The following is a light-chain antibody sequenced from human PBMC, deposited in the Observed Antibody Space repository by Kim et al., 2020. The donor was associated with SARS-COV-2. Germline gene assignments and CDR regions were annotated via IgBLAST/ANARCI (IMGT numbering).Light chain of an antibody. CDR3: QQRSNWPYMYT. V-gene: IGKV3-11*01. Sequence: EIVLTQSPATLSLSPEERATLSCRASQSVSSYLAWYQQKPGQAPRLLIYDASNRATGIPARFSGSGSGTDFTLTISSLEPEDFAVYYCQQRSNWPYMYTFGQGTKLEI. CDR1: QSVSSY. J-gene: IGKJ2*01. CDR2: DAS.